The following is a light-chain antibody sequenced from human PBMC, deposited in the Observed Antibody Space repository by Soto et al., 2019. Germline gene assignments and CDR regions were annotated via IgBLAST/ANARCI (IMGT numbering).Light chain of an antibody. V-gene: IGLV8-61*01. J-gene: IGLJ1*01. CDR2: STN. CDR1: SGSVSTNYY. CDR3: MLYMGSGTYV. Sequence: QTVVTQEPSLSVSPGGTVTPTCGLSSGSVSTNYYPSWYQQTPGQAPRTLIYSTNTRSSGVPDRFSGSILGNKAALTITGAQADDDSDYYCMLYMGSGTYVFGIGTKVTVL.